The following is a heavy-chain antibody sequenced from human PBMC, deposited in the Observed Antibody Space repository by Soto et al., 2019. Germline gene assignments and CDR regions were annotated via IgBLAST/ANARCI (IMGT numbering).Heavy chain of an antibody. Sequence: SETLSLTCAVSGGSFTSNNWWTWVRQPPGQGLEWIGEIYRTGSTNYNPSLKSRVTISLDKSENQFSLKVTSLTAADTAVYYCASRDPGTSVDFWGQGTLVTVSS. V-gene: IGHV4-4*02. CDR3: ASRDPGTSVDF. CDR1: GGSFTSNNW. D-gene: IGHD1-7*01. J-gene: IGHJ4*02. CDR2: IYRTGST.